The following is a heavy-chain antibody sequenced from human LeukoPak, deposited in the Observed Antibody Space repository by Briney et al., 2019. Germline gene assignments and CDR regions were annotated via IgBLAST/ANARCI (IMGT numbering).Heavy chain of an antibody. Sequence: KSSETLSLTCTVSGGSISSSSYYWGWIRQPPGKGLEWIGSIYYSGSTYYNPSLKSRVTISVDTSKNQFSLKLSSVTAADTAVYYCARDFSNENWFDPWGQGTLVTVSS. J-gene: IGHJ5*02. CDR2: IYYSGST. CDR3: ARDFSNENWFDP. V-gene: IGHV4-39*07. CDR1: GGSISSSSYY. D-gene: IGHD1-1*01.